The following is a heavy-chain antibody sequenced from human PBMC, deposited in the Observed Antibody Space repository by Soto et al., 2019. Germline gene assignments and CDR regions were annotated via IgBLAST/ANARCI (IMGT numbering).Heavy chain of an antibody. CDR3: AREVVAVAGTVGYFDY. J-gene: IGHJ4*02. Sequence: ASVKVSCKASGYTFTGYYMHWVRQAPGQGLEWMGWINPNSGGTNYAQKFQGRVTMTRDTSISTAYMELSRQRSDDTAVYYCAREVVAVAGTVGYFDYWGQGTLVTVSS. D-gene: IGHD6-19*01. V-gene: IGHV1-2*02. CDR1: GYTFTGYY. CDR2: INPNSGGT.